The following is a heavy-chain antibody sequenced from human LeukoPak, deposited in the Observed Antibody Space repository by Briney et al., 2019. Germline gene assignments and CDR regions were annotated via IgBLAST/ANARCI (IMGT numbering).Heavy chain of an antibody. CDR1: GFTFNNYA. J-gene: IGHJ4*02. V-gene: IGHV3-21*01. D-gene: IGHD1-14*01. Sequence: GGSLRLSCAASGFTFNNYAMNWVRQAPGKGLEWVSSTNTWSSHILYADSVKGRFTISRDNARNSLYLQMNALRAEDTAVYYCARDLGRGEPPYDYWGQGTLVIVSS. CDR3: ARDLGRGEPPYDY. CDR2: TNTWSSHI.